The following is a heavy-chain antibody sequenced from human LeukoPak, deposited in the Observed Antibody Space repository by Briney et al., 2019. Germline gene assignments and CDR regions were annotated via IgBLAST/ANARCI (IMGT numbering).Heavy chain of an antibody. D-gene: IGHD2-2*01. CDR3: ARGVRRGPLDY. CDR2: LSTDSTRE. V-gene: IGHV3-74*01. Sequence: PGGSLRLSCAASGFTFKSHWMHWVRQSPGKGRVWVSRLSTDSTRENYADSVKGRFTVSRDNAKNTLYLQLNSLRVDGTAVYYCARGVRRGPLDYWGQGTLVTVSS. J-gene: IGHJ4*02. CDR1: GFTFKSHW.